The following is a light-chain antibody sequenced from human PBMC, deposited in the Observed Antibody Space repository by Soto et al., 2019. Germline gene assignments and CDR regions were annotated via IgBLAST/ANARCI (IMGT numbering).Light chain of an antibody. V-gene: IGLV1-44*01. CDR3: AAWDDGLRAVV. CDR1: NSNVGSNN. Sequence: QSVLTQPPSVSGTPGQRITISCSGSNSNVGSNNVNWYQQLPGAAPKLLMYTDNQRPSRVPDRFSGSKSGTAASLAISGLLSEDEAEDYCAAWDDGLRAVVFGGGTKVTVL. J-gene: IGLJ2*01. CDR2: TDN.